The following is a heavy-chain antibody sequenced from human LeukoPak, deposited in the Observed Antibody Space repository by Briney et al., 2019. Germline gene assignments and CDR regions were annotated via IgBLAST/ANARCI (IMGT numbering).Heavy chain of an antibody. CDR1: GGSISSYY. CDR3: ARLHYYDSSGYLAFDI. Sequence: SETLSLTCTVSGGSISSYYWSWIRQPPGKGLEWIGYIYYSGSTNYNPSLKSQVTISVDTSKNQFSLKLSSVTAADTAVYYCARLHYYDSSGYLAFDIWGQGTMVTVSS. CDR2: IYYSGST. J-gene: IGHJ3*02. V-gene: IGHV4-59*01. D-gene: IGHD3-22*01.